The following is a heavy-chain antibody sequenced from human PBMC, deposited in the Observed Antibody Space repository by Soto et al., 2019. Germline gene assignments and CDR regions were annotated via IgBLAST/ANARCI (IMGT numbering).Heavy chain of an antibody. CDR3: ARDKRYFDWRIKPHDAFEI. Sequence: GASVKVSCKASGGTFSSYAISWVRQAPGQGLEWMGGIIPIFGTANYAQKFQGRVTITADESTSTAYMELSSLRSEDTAVYYCARDKRYFDWRIKPHDAFEIWGQGTMVTVSS. J-gene: IGHJ3*02. CDR1: GGTFSSYA. V-gene: IGHV1-69*13. CDR2: IIPIFGTA. D-gene: IGHD3-9*01.